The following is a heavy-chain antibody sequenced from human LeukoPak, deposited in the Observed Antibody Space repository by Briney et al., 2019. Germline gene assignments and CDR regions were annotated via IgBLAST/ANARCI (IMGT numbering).Heavy chain of an antibody. V-gene: IGHV1-2*02. CDR1: GYTFTGYY. Sequence: GASVKVSCKASGYTFTGYYMHWVRQAPGQGLEWMGWTNPNSGGTNYAQKFQGRVTMTRDTSITTAYMELSRLRSDDTAVYYCAAARLNYYYYGMDVWGQGTTVTVSS. CDR3: AAARLNYYYYGMDV. J-gene: IGHJ6*02. CDR2: TNPNSGGT. D-gene: IGHD6-6*01.